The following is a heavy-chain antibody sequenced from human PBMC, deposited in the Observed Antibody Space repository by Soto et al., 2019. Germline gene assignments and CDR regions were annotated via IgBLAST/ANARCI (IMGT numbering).Heavy chain of an antibody. V-gene: IGHV1-69*06. CDR2: IIPIFGTA. CDR1: GGTFSSYA. CDR3: ARDLGAGQYSSGWYGP. J-gene: IGHJ5*02. D-gene: IGHD6-19*01. Sequence: QVQLVQSGAEVKKPGSSVKVSCKASGGTFSSYAISWVRQAPGQGLEWMGGIIPIFGTANYAQKFQGRVTITADKSTSTAYMELSSLRSEDTALYYCARDLGAGQYSSGWYGPWGQGTLVTVSS.